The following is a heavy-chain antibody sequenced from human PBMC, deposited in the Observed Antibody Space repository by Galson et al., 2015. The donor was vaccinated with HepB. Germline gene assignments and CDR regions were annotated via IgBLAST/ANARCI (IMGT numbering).Heavy chain of an antibody. Sequence: SLRLSCAASGFTFSSYSMNWVRQAPGKGLEWVSSISSSSSCIYYADSVKGRFTISRDNAKNSLYLQMNSLRAEDTAVYYCARAPTRRFLEWLLFDYWGQGTLVTVSS. V-gene: IGHV3-21*01. CDR3: ARAPTRRFLEWLLFDY. CDR2: ISSSSSCI. J-gene: IGHJ4*02. D-gene: IGHD3-3*01. CDR1: GFTFSSYS.